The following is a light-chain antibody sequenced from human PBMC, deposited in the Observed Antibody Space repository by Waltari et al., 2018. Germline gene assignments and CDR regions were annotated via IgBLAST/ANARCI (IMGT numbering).Light chain of an antibody. CDR2: DVN. V-gene: IGLV2-23*02. J-gene: IGLJ3*02. Sequence: QSALTQTASVSGSPGQAIPISCSGTTSDIGKYNLASWYQQRPGKAPTLIIYDVNKRPSGVSNRFSGSKSGNTAFLTISGLQSADEADYYCCSYAGSAISMFGGGTKVTVL. CDR3: CSYAGSAISM. CDR1: TSDIGKYNL.